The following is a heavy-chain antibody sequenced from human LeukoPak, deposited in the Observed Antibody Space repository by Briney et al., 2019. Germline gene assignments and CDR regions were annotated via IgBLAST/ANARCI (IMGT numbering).Heavy chain of an antibody. CDR2: IYYSGST. V-gene: IGHV4-59*01. J-gene: IGHJ4*02. CDR3: ARVISSGYYSPYYFDY. D-gene: IGHD3-22*01. CDR1: GGSISRYY. Sequence: SETLSLTCTVSGGSISRYYWSWIRQPPRKGLEWIGYIYYSGSTNYNPSLKSRVTVSVDTSKNQFSLKLSSVTAADTAVYYCARVISSGYYSPYYFDYWGQGTLVTVSS.